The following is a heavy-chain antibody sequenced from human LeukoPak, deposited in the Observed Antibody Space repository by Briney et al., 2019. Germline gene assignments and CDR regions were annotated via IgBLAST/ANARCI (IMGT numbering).Heavy chain of an antibody. CDR2: IIPIFGTA. V-gene: IGHV1-69*13. D-gene: IGHD3-9*01. CDR1: GGTFSSYA. J-gene: IGHJ3*02. CDR3: AFETDAFDI. Sequence: ASVNVSCKASGGTFSSYAISWVRQAPGQGLEWMGGIIPIFGTANYAQKFQGRVTITADESTSTAYMELSSLRSEDAAVYYCAFETDAFDIWGQGTMVTVSS.